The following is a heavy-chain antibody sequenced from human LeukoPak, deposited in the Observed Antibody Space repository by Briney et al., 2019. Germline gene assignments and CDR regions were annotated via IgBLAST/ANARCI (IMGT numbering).Heavy chain of an antibody. CDR1: GGSISSGGYY. V-gene: IGHV4-31*03. J-gene: IGHJ4*02. CDR3: ARGLGTYYYDSSGWYYFDY. D-gene: IGHD3-22*01. Sequence: PAETLSLTCTVSGGSISSGGYYWSWIRQHPGKGLEWIGYIYYSGSTYYNPSRKSRVTISVDTSKNQFSLKLSSVTAADTAVYYCARGLGTYYYDSSGWYYFDYWGQGTLVTVSS. CDR2: IYYSGST.